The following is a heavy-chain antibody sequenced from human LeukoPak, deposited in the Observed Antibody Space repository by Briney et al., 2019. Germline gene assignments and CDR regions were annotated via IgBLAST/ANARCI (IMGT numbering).Heavy chain of an antibody. Sequence: SVKVSCKASGGTLSSYAISWVRQAPGQGLEWMGGIIPIFGTANYAQKFQGRVTITADESTSTAYMELSSLRSEDTAVYYCARESSIVVVTTRRGYFDYRGQGTLVTVSS. J-gene: IGHJ4*02. CDR2: IIPIFGTA. D-gene: IGHD3-22*01. V-gene: IGHV1-69*13. CDR3: ARESSIVVVTTRRGYFDY. CDR1: GGTLSSYA.